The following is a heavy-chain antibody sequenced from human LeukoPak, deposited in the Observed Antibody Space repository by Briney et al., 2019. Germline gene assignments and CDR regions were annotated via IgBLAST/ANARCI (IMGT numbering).Heavy chain of an antibody. D-gene: IGHD7-27*01. V-gene: IGHV3-23*01. CDR3: ARDLAWGAFDY. J-gene: IGHJ4*02. CDR1: GFTFRNYG. CDR2: ISPRGGGT. Sequence: GGTLRLSCAASGFTFRNYGMNWVRQAPGKGLEWLSGISPRGGGTYYADSVKGRFTISRDDSKNMLSLQMNSLRVQDTAVYYCARDLAWGAFDYWGQGALVTVSS.